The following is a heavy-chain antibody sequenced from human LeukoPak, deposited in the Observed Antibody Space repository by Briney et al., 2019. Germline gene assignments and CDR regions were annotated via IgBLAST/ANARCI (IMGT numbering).Heavy chain of an antibody. CDR1: GFTFSSYS. Sequence: GGSLRLSCAASGFTFSSYSMNWVRQAPGKGLEWVSSISSSGTYVYYADSVKGRFTISRDNAKNSLSLQMNSLRADDAAVYYCARDKLGLGELSLYDQWGQGTLVTVFS. CDR2: ISSSGTYV. D-gene: IGHD3-16*02. J-gene: IGHJ5*02. V-gene: IGHV3-21*01. CDR3: ARDKLGLGELSLYDQ.